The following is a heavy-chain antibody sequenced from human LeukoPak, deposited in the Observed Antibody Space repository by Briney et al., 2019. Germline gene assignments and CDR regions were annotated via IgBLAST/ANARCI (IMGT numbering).Heavy chain of an antibody. J-gene: IGHJ4*02. CDR1: GYTCTGYY. V-gene: IGHV1-2*06. CDR2: INPNSGGT. D-gene: IGHD3-22*01. CDR3: AREFYDSSGHYDY. Sequence: ASVKVSCKASGYTCTGYYMHWVRKAPGQGLEWMGRINPNSGGTNYAQKFQGRVTMTRDTSISTAYMELSRLRSDDAAVYYCAREFYDSSGHYDYWGQGTLVTVSS.